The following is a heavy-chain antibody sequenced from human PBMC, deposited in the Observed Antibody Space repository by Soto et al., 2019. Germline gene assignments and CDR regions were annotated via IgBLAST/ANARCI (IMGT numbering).Heavy chain of an antibody. CDR3: ARGNSPVNVF. Sequence: PGGSLRLSCVASGFTFHNYEMNWVRQAPGKGLEWISYITSIGSTTYYADSVKGRFAISRDNAKNSLYLQMNSLGAEDTAVYYCARGNSPVNVFWGQGTQVTVSS. J-gene: IGHJ4*02. V-gene: IGHV3-48*03. D-gene: IGHD3-16*02. CDR1: GFTFHNYE. CDR2: ITSIGSTT.